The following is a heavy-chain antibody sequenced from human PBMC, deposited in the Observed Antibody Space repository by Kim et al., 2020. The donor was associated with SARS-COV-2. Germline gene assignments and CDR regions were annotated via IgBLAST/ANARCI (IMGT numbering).Heavy chain of an antibody. CDR1: GYSFTSYW. Sequence: GESLKISCKGSGYSFTSYWISWVRQMPGKGLEWMGRIDPSDSYTNYSPSFQGHVTISADKSISTAYLQWSSLKASDTAMYYCARQDITGTTWASSPDYWGQGTLVTVSS. D-gene: IGHD1-7*01. J-gene: IGHJ4*02. CDR3: ARQDITGTTWASSPDY. V-gene: IGHV5-10-1*01. CDR2: IDPSDSYT.